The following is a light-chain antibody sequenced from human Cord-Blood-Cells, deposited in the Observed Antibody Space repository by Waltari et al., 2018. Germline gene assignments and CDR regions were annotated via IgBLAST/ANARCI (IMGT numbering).Light chain of an antibody. CDR3: CSYAGRYTWL. Sequence: QSALTQPRSVSGSPGQSVPISCTGTSSDVGGYNYCSWYQQHPGKAPKLMIYDVGKRPSGVPERFSGSKSGNTASLTVSGLQAEDEADYYCCSYAGRYTWLFGGGTKLTVL. V-gene: IGLV2-11*01. J-gene: IGLJ3*02. CDR2: DVG. CDR1: SSDVGGYNY.